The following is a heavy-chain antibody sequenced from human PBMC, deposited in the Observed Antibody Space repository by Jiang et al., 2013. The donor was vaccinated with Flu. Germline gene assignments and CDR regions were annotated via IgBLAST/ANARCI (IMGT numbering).Heavy chain of an antibody. CDR3: GWGGLARNFDD. J-gene: IGHJ4*02. D-gene: IGHD1-14*01. CDR1: GFSLRTSGMR. V-gene: IGHV2-70*04. Sequence: KPTQTLTLTCTFSGFSLRTSGMRVSWIRQPPGKALEWLARIDWDDAKFYSTSLKSRLTISKDTSKNQVVLTMANMDPVDTATYYCGWGGLARNFDDWGQGTLVTVSS. CDR2: IDWDDAK.